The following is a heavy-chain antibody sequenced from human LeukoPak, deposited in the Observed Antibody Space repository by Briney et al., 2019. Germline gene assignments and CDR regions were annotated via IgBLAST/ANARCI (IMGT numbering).Heavy chain of an antibody. CDR3: ARAPSEIGGYYPEYFRH. Sequence: GGSLILSCAASGFTFSSYWMHWVPQAPGKGLVWVSRIKSDGSTRYADSVKGRFTISRDNAKNTVSLQMNSLRAEDTGVYYCARAPSEIGGYYPEYFRHWGQGTLVTVSP. CDR2: IKSDGST. V-gene: IGHV3-74*01. D-gene: IGHD3-22*01. CDR1: GFTFSSYW. J-gene: IGHJ1*01.